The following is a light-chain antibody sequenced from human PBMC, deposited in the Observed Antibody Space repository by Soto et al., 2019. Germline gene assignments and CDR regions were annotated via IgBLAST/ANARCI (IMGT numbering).Light chain of an antibody. CDR1: SSNIGTTYH. Sequence: QSVLTQPPSVSGAPGQRVTISCTGSSSNIGTTYHVHWYQQFPGAAPKLLIFGNTNRPSGVPDRFSGSKSGTSASLAITGLQAEDEADYFCQSYDSSLSGWVFGGGTKVTVL. CDR3: QSYDSSLSGWV. CDR2: GNT. V-gene: IGLV1-40*01. J-gene: IGLJ3*02.